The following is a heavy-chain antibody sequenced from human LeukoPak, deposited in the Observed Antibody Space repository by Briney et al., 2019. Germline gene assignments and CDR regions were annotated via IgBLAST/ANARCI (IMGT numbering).Heavy chain of an antibody. Sequence: GGSLRLSCAASGFTFSSYGMHWVRQAPGKGLEWVAFIRYDGSNKYYADSVKGRFTITRDNSKNTLYLQMNSLRAEDTAVYYCAKDQSYYDSSGYLAYYFDYWGQGTLVTVSS. J-gene: IGHJ4*02. D-gene: IGHD3-22*01. CDR2: IRYDGSNK. V-gene: IGHV3-30*02. CDR3: AKDQSYYDSSGYLAYYFDY. CDR1: GFTFSSYG.